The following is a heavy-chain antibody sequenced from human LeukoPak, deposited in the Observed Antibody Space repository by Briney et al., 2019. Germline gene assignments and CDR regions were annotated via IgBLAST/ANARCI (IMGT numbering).Heavy chain of an antibody. V-gene: IGHV4-59*08. J-gene: IGHJ6*02. CDR2: FFYTGST. Sequence: SETLSLTCSVSGDSISIHYWNWIRQSPGKGLEWIGYFFYTGSTNYNPSLKSRVHMSVDTSKNQVSLTLRSVTAADTAVYYCARRPYHYHGLDVRGPGTTVIVSS. CDR3: ARRPYHYHGLDV. CDR1: GDSISIHY.